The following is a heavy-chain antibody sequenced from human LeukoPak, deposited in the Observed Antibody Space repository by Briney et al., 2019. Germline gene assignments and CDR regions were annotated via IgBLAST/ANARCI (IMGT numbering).Heavy chain of an antibody. Sequence: RGSLRLSCAASGLTMSHYGVSWVRQAPGKGLEWISGIRSAVETTRYADSVKGRFIISRDNSKNALSLQLNSLRPEDTALYYCAKHFCTGLDCSLFDSWGQGTLVTVSS. D-gene: IGHD3/OR15-3a*01. V-gene: IGHV3-23*01. CDR3: AKHFCTGLDCSLFDS. CDR2: IRSAVETT. CDR1: GLTMSHYG. J-gene: IGHJ4*02.